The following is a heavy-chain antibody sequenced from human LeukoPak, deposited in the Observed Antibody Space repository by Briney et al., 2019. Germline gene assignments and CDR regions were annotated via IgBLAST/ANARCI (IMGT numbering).Heavy chain of an antibody. D-gene: IGHD4-17*01. CDR3: ARNGDPSNWFDP. Sequence: SETLSLTCAVPGGSISSGGYSWSWIRQPPGKGLEWIGYIYYSGSTYCNPSLKSRVTISVDTSKNQFSLKLSSVTAADTAVYYCARNGDPSNWFDPWGQGTLVTVSS. CDR1: GGSISSGGYS. J-gene: IGHJ5*02. V-gene: IGHV4-30-4*07. CDR2: IYYSGST.